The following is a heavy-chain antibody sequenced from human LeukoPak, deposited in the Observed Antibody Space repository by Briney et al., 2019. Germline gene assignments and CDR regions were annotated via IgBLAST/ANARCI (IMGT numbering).Heavy chain of an antibody. CDR1: GGSFSGYY. D-gene: IGHD2-15*01. V-gene: IGHV4-34*01. CDR3: ARDSQHCSGGSCYANDAFDI. J-gene: IGHJ3*02. CDR2: INHSGST. Sequence: PSETLSLTCAVYGGSFSGYYWSWIRQPPGKGLEWIGEINHSGSTNYNPSLKSRVTISVDTSKNQFPLKLSSVTAADTAVYYCARDSQHCSGGSCYANDAFDIWGQGTMVTVSS.